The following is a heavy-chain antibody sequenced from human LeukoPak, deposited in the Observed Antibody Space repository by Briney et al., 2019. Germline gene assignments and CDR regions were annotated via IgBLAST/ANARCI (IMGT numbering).Heavy chain of an antibody. CDR3: ANPWFGELPVTSGY. V-gene: IGHV3-23*01. Sequence: GGSLRLSCAASGFTFSSYAMSWVRQAPGKGLEWVSAISGSGGSTYYADSVKGRFTISRDNSKNTLYLKMNSLRAEDTAVYYCANPWFGELPVTSGYWGEGRLVTVYS. J-gene: IGHJ4*02. D-gene: IGHD3-10*01. CDR2: ISGSGGST. CDR1: GFTFSSYA.